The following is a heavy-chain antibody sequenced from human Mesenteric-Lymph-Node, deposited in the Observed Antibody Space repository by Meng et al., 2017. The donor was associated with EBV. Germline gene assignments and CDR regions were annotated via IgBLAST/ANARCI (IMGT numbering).Heavy chain of an antibody. D-gene: IGHD6-19*01. CDR1: GGSVSGYY. Sequence: QGPLQQWRAVLFNTSESPSHTCCVYGGSVSGYYWNWIRQPPGKGLEWIGEINHSGSTNYNPALKSRVTLSVDTSKSQLSLRLTSVTAADTAVYYCARGTYYSSGWFAYWGQGTLVTVSS. V-gene: IGHV4-34*01. J-gene: IGHJ4*02. CDR2: INHSGST. CDR3: ARGTYYSSGWFAY.